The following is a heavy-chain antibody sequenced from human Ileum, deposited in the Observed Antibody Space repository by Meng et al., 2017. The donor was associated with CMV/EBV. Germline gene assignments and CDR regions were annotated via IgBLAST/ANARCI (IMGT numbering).Heavy chain of an antibody. Sequence: KASGYTLTAYMMHWLRQTPGQGLEWVGWINPHSGGTRYGQKFQGRITISRDTSVSTAHMELRRLRSDDTAVYYCAPIGGVYHDFWNYWGRGTLVTVSS. V-gene: IGHV1-2*02. CDR1: GYTLTAYM. CDR2: INPHSGGT. J-gene: IGHJ4*02. CDR3: APIGGVYHDFWNY. D-gene: IGHD3-3*01.